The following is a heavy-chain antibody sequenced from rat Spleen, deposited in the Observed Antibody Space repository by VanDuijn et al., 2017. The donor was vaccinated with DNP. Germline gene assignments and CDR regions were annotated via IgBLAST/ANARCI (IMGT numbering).Heavy chain of an antibody. Sequence: EVQLVESGGGLVQPGRSLKLSCAASGFTFSNYGMAWVRQAPTKGLEWVASISTGGGDSYYRDSVKGRFTFSRDNEKNTQYLQMNSLRSEDTATYYCAKVYYGSRLFDYWGQGVMVTVSS. CDR3: AKVYYGSRLFDY. V-gene: IGHV5S13*01. J-gene: IGHJ2*01. CDR2: ISTGGGDS. CDR1: GFTFSNYG. D-gene: IGHD1-6*01.